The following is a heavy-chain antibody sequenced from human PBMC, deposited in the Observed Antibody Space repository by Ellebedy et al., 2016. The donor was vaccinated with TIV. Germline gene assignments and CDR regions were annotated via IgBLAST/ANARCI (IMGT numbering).Heavy chain of an antibody. Sequence: MPSETLSLTCTVSGGSFGSVYWSWIRQPPGKGLEWIGYIHYNGNTKYNASLKSRVTISLDTSKNQYSLILSSVTAADTAVYYCASGYSSGWLDYWGQGTLVTVSS. J-gene: IGHJ4*02. D-gene: IGHD6-19*01. CDR3: ASGYSSGWLDY. V-gene: IGHV4-59*08. CDR2: IHYNGNT. CDR1: GGSFGSVY.